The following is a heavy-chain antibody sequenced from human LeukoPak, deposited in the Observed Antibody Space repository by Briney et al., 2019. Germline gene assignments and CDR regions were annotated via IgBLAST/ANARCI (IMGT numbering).Heavy chain of an antibody. CDR2: INPNSGST. CDR3: ARGVLPAAMRGVGDAFDI. Sequence: GASVKVSCKASGYTFTGYYMHWVRQAPGQGLEWMGWINPNSGSTSYAQKFQGRVTMTRDTSTSTVYMELSSLRSEDTAVYYCARGVLPAAMRGVGDAFDIWGQGTMVTVSS. D-gene: IGHD2-2*01. V-gene: IGHV1-46*01. CDR1: GYTFTGYY. J-gene: IGHJ3*02.